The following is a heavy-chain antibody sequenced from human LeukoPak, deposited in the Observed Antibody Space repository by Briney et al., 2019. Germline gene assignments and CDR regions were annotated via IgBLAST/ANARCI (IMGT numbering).Heavy chain of an antibody. V-gene: IGHV3-11*01. CDR3: ARDPTYYDFWSGYYRGLGAFDI. J-gene: IGHJ3*02. CDR1: GSTFSDYY. Sequence: GGSLRLSWQAFGSTFSDYYMSWIRQAPGKGREWVPSISSRGSPIYYADSVKGRFTISRDNAKNSLYLQMNSLRAEDTAVYYCARDPTYYDFWSGYYRGLGAFDIWGQGTMVTVSS. CDR2: ISSRGSPI. D-gene: IGHD3-3*01.